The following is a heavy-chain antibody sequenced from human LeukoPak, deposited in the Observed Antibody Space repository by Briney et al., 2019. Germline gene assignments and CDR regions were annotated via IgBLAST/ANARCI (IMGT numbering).Heavy chain of an antibody. CDR1: GFTFRSYA. CDR3: ARDAGYDFWSGYPYYFDF. J-gene: IGHJ4*02. D-gene: IGHD3-3*01. V-gene: IGHV3-30*04. CDR2: ISYEGSNK. Sequence: GGSLRLSCAASGFTFRSYAMHWVRQAPGKGLEWVAVISYEGSNKYYADSVKGRFTISRDTSKNTLYLQMNSLRAEDTAVYYCARDAGYDFWSGYPYYFDFWGQGTLVTVSS.